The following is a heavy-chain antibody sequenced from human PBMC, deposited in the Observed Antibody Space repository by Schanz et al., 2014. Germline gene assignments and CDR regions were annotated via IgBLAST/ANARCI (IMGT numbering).Heavy chain of an antibody. J-gene: IGHJ4*02. Sequence: QVQLVQSGAEVKKPGVSVKVSCKASGGTFSSSTLTWVRQAPGQGLEWMGRIIPILDKTNYAQKFQGRVTMTADTSTGTAYMELRSLTSEDTAVYYCAIHYGDRPLWGQGTLIAVSS. CDR2: IIPILDKT. CDR1: GGTFSSST. D-gene: IGHD4-17*01. V-gene: IGHV1-69*09. CDR3: AIHYGDRPL.